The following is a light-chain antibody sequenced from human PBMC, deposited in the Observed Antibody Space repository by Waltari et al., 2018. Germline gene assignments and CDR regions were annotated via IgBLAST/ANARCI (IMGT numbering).Light chain of an antibody. CDR2: GAS. Sequence: EIVLTQSPGTLSLSPGERATLSCRASQSVATYLDWYQQKTGQAPRLLIYGASSRATGVPDRFSASGSGTDFSLTISSLEPEDFAVYYCQHYVRLPVTFGQGTKVEIK. CDR3: QHYVRLPVT. V-gene: IGKV3-20*01. CDR1: QSVATY. J-gene: IGKJ1*01.